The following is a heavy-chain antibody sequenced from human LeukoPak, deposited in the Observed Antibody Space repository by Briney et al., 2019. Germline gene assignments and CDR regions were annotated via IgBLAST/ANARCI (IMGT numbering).Heavy chain of an antibody. J-gene: IGHJ5*02. CDR1: GFAFSSYA. D-gene: IGHD6-19*01. CDR2: ISGSGGST. CDR3: AKAGYSSGWSSFDP. Sequence: GGSLRLSCAASGFAFSSYAMSWVRQAPGKGLEWVSAISGSGGSTYYADSVKGRFTISRDNSKNTLYLQMNSLRAEDTAVYYCAKAGYSSGWSSFDPWGQGTLVTVSS. V-gene: IGHV3-23*01.